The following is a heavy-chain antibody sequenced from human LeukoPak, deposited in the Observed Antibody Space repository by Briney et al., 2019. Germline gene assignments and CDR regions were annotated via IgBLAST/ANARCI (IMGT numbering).Heavy chain of an antibody. V-gene: IGHV1-69*05. Sequence: SVKVSCKASGGTFSSYAISWVRQAPGQGLEWMGGIIPIFGTANYAQKFQGKVTITTDESTSTAYMELSSLRSEDTAVYYCARGPIQLWLVPSYYYYYMDVWGKGTTVTVSS. CDR1: GGTFSSYA. CDR2: IIPIFGTA. J-gene: IGHJ6*03. CDR3: ARGPIQLWLVPSYYYYYMDV. D-gene: IGHD5-18*01.